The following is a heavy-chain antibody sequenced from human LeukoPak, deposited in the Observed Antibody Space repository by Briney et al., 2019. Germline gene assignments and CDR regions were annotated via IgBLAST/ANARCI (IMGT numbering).Heavy chain of an antibody. D-gene: IGHD6-13*01. CDR3: ATDLPVAAGTDY. J-gene: IGHJ3*01. CDR2: VDPEDGET. CDR1: GYTFTDYY. Sequence: ASVKVSCKVSGYTFTDYYMHWVQQAPGKGLEWMGLVDPEDGETIYAEKFQGRVTITADTSTDTAYMELSSLRSEDTAVYYCATDLPVAAGTDYWGQGTMVTVSS. V-gene: IGHV1-69-2*01.